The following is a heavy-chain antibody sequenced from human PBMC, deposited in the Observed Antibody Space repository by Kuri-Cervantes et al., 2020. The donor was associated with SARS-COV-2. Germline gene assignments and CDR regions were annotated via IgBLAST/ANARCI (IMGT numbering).Heavy chain of an antibody. CDR3: ARDVGFGYSYGHSYGMDV. Sequence: SVKVSCKASSYTFTSYGISWVRQAPGRGLEWMGGIIPIFGTANYAQKFQGRVTVTADESTSTAYMELSSLRSEDTAVYYCARDVGFGYSYGHSYGMDVWGQGTTVTDSS. CDR1: SYTFTSYG. CDR2: IIPIFGTA. J-gene: IGHJ6*02. V-gene: IGHV1-69*13. D-gene: IGHD5-18*01.